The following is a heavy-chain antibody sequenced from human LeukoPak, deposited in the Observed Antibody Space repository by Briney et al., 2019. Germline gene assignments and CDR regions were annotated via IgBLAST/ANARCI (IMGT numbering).Heavy chain of an antibody. CDR2: INHSGST. Sequence: SETLSLTCTVSGYSISSGYYWGWIRQPPGKGLEWIGEINHSGSTNYNPSLKSRVTISVDTSKNQFSLKLSSVTAADTAVYYCARGLARTAAMVHRRRYAFDIWGQGTMVTVSS. D-gene: IGHD5-18*01. CDR3: ARGLARTAAMVHRRRYAFDI. J-gene: IGHJ3*02. CDR1: GYSISSGYY. V-gene: IGHV4-38-2*02.